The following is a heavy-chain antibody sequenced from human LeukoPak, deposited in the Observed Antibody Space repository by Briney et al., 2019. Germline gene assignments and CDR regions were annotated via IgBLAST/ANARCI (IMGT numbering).Heavy chain of an antibody. D-gene: IGHD2-15*01. CDR3: ARRVAATYYYYYYMDV. V-gene: IGHV3-7*01. CDR2: IKQDGSEK. Sequence: GGSLRLSCAASGFTFSSHWMSWVRQAPGKGLEWVANIKQDGSEKYYVDSVKGRFTISRDNAKNSLYLQMNSLRAEDTAVYYCARRVAATYYYYYYMDVWGKGTTVTVSS. CDR1: GFTFSSHW. J-gene: IGHJ6*03.